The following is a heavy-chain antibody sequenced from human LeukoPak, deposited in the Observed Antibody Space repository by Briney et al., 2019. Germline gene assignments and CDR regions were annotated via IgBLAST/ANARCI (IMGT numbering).Heavy chain of an antibody. CDR2: IYYSGST. J-gene: IGHJ6*03. V-gene: IGHV4-59*08. D-gene: IGHD6-13*01. CDR1: GGSISSYY. Sequence: PSETLSLTCTVSGGSISSYYWSWIRQPPGKGLEWIGYIYYSGSTNYNPSLKSRVTISVDTSKNQISLKLSSVTAADTAVYYCARTTEAHSWRTRYYDYYMDVWGKGTTVTVSS. CDR3: ARTTEAHSWRTRYYDYYMDV.